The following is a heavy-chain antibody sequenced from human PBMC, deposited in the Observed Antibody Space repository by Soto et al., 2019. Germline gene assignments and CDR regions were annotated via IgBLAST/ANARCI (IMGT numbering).Heavy chain of an antibody. CDR3: ARDVSPGSSSLYRDAFEI. J-gene: IGHJ3*02. Sequence: VQLVESGGGLVQPGGSLRLSCAASGFSFGSSWMTWVRPAPGKGLEWVANVRPEGSRINYLDAGRGRFTISRDNAKNSLYLEMNSLRAEDTALYYCARDVSPGSSSLYRDAFEIWGQGTMVSVSS. D-gene: IGHD6-13*01. CDR2: VRPEGSRI. V-gene: IGHV3-7*03. CDR1: GFSFGSSW.